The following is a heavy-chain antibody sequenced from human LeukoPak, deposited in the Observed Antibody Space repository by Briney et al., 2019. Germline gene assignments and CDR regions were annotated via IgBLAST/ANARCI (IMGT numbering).Heavy chain of an antibody. D-gene: IGHD5-18*01. V-gene: IGHV4-34*01. CDR3: ARAYRAHQTFHSYHFFDF. J-gene: IGHJ4*02. CDR1: GGSFSGYY. Sequence: PSETLSLTCAVYGGSFSGYYWNWIRQPPGKGLEWIREINHYGSTKYSPSLKSRVTISGDTSKNQFSLRLNSVTAADTAVYYCARAYRAHQTFHSYHFFDFWGRGTLVTVSS. CDR2: INHYGST.